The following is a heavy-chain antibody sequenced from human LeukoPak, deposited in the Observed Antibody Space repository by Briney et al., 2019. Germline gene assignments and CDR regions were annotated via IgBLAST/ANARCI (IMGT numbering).Heavy chain of an antibody. V-gene: IGHV1-69*13. Sequence: SVKVSCKASGYTFTSYGISWVRQAPGQGLEWMGGIIPIFGTANYAQKFQGRVTITADESTSTAYMELSSLRSEDTAVYYCAREGTVTSDYYYYGMDVWGQGTTVTVSS. CDR3: AREGTVTSDYYYYGMDV. CDR1: GYTFTSYG. CDR2: IIPIFGTA. D-gene: IGHD4-17*01. J-gene: IGHJ6*02.